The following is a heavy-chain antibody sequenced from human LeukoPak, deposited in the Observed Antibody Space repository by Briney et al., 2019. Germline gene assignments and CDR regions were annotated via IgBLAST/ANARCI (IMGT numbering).Heavy chain of an antibody. Sequence: GGSLRLSCAASGFTFSDYSMNWVRQAPGKGLEWVSSISSSSSYIYYADSVKGRFTISRDNAKNSLYLQMNSLRAEDTAVYYCARESAALLDYWGQGTLVTVSS. CDR2: ISSSSSYI. CDR3: ARESAALLDY. CDR1: GFTFSDYS. V-gene: IGHV3-21*01. J-gene: IGHJ4*02. D-gene: IGHD6-6*01.